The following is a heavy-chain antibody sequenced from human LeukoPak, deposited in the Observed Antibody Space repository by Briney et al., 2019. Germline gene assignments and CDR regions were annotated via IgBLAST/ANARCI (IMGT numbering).Heavy chain of an antibody. CDR3: AKESSASYYFDY. J-gene: IGHJ4*02. D-gene: IGHD3-10*01. Sequence: PGGSLRLSCAASGFTFSSYGMHWVRQAPGKGLEWVAFIRYDGSNKYYADSVKGRFTISRDTSKNTLYLQMINLRAEDTAVYYCAKESSASYYFDYWGQGTLVTVSS. CDR2: IRYDGSNK. CDR1: GFTFSSYG. V-gene: IGHV3-30*02.